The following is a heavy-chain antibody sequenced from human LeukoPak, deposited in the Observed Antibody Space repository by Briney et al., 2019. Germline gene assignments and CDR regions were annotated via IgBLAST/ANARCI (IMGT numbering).Heavy chain of an antibody. CDR2: INNDGSDT. V-gene: IGHV3-74*01. Sequence: GGSLRLSCAASGFTFNTYWMHWVRQAPGKGLVWVSRINNDGSDTIYADSVKGRFTISRDNAKDTLYLQMISLRVEDTAVYYCARSSYPYYFDYWGQGTLSPSPQ. CDR1: GFTFNTYW. CDR3: ARSSYPYYFDY. J-gene: IGHJ4*02.